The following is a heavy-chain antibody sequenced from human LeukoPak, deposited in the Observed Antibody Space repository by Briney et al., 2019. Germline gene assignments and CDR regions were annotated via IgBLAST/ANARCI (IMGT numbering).Heavy chain of an antibody. Sequence: GGSLRLSCAASGFTFSSYWMNWVRQAPGKGLEWVANIKQDGSEKYYVDSVKGRFTISRDNAKNSLYLQMNSLRAEDTAVYYCARDVFLFRVPPGPLDYWGQGTLVTVSS. CDR2: IKQDGSEK. J-gene: IGHJ4*02. CDR3: ARDVFLFRVPPGPLDY. D-gene: IGHD3-10*02. V-gene: IGHV3-7*03. CDR1: GFTFSSYW.